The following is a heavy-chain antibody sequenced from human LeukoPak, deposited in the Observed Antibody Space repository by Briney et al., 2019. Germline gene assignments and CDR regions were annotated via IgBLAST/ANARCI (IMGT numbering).Heavy chain of an antibody. V-gene: IGHV1-69*01. Sequence: EASVKVSCKASGGTFSSYAISWVRQAPGQGLEWMGGIIPIFGTANYAQKFQGRVTITADDSTSTAYMELSSLRSEDTAVYYCAIRREGYNFVGPYYYGMDAWGQGTTVTVSS. CDR1: GGTFSSYA. D-gene: IGHD5-24*01. CDR2: IIPIFGTA. CDR3: AIRREGYNFVGPYYYGMDA. J-gene: IGHJ6*02.